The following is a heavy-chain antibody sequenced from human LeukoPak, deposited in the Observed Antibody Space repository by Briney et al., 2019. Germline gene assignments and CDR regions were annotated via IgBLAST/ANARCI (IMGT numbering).Heavy chain of an antibody. D-gene: IGHD2-2*01. CDR3: ARTRVPAPNFDY. J-gene: IGHJ4*02. Sequence: SETLSLTCTVSGGSISSYYWSWIRQPPGKGLEWIGYMYYCGRTNYNPSPKSRVTISVDTSKNQSSLKLSSVTAADTAVYYCARTRVPAPNFDYWGQGTLVTVSS. CDR2: MYYCGRT. CDR1: GGSISSYY. V-gene: IGHV4-59*01.